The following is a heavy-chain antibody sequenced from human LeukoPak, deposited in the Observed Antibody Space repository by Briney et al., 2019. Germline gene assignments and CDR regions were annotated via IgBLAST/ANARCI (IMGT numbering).Heavy chain of an antibody. V-gene: IGHV3-23*01. Sequence: GGSLRLSCAASGFIFSSYAMSWVRQAPGKGLEWVPTIGSSGGSTYYADSVKGRFTISRANSKNTLYLQMNTLRAEDTAVYYCARGYCSSTSCPLGYWGQGTLVTVSS. J-gene: IGHJ4*02. CDR2: IGSSGGST. CDR1: GFIFSSYA. D-gene: IGHD2-2*01. CDR3: ARGYCSSTSCPLGY.